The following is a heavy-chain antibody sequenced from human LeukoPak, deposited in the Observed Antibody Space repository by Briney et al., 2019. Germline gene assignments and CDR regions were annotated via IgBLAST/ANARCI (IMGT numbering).Heavy chain of an antibody. J-gene: IGHJ6*04. Sequence: SETLSLTCAVYGGSFSGYYWSWIRQPPGKGLEWIGEINHSESTNYNPSLKSRVTISVDTSKNQFSLKLSSVTAADTAVYYCARGGYVTMVRGAAYGMDVWGKGTTVTVSS. CDR2: INHSEST. CDR1: GGSFSGYY. D-gene: IGHD3-10*01. V-gene: IGHV4-34*01. CDR3: ARGGYVTMVRGAAYGMDV.